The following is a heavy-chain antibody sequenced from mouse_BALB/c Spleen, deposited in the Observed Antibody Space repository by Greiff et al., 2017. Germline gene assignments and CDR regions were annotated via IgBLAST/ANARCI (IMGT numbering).Heavy chain of an antibody. D-gene: IGHD2-1*01. CDR1: GFTFSDYY. CDR2: ISDGGSYT. J-gene: IGHJ2*01. CDR3: ARGNLYFDY. V-gene: IGHV5-4*02. Sequence: EVKLVESGGGLVKPGGSLKLSCAASGFTFSDYYMYWVRQTPEKRLEWVATISDGGSYTYYPDSVKGRFTISRDNAKNNLYLQMSSLKSEDTAMYYCARGNLYFDYWGQGTTLTVSS.